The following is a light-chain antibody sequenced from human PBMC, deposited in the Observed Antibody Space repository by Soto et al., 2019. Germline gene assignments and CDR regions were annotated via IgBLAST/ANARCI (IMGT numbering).Light chain of an antibody. V-gene: IGKV1-6*01. CDR2: GTS. CDR3: LQDYIYPYT. CDR1: QDIRND. J-gene: IGKJ2*01. Sequence: AIQMTQSPSSLSVSVGDRITITCRASQDIRNDLGWYQQKPGKAPKLLIYGTSNLQSGVPSRFSGSGSGTDLTLTISSLQPEDFATYYCLQDYIYPYTFGQGTKLEIK.